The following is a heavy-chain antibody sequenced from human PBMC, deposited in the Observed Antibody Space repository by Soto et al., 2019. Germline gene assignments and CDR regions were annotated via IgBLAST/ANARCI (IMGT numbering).Heavy chain of an antibody. Sequence: QVQLVQSGAEVKKPGASVKVSCKASGYTFTSYDITWVRQATGQGLEWMGWMNPNSGNTGYAQKFQGRVTMTRNTSISTAYMELSSLRSEDTAVYYCARGNLENYYYYMDVWGKGTTVTVSS. CDR2: MNPNSGNT. J-gene: IGHJ6*03. CDR1: GYTFTSYD. V-gene: IGHV1-8*01. CDR3: ARGNLENYYYYMDV.